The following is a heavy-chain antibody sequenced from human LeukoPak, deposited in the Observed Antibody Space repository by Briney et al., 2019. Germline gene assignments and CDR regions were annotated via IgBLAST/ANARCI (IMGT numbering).Heavy chain of an antibody. CDR1: GGSISSSSYY. CDR2: IYYSGST. Sequence: SETLSLTCTVSGGSISSSSYYWGWIRQPPGKGLEWIGSIYYSGSTNYNPSLKSRVTMSVDTSKNQFSLKLSSVTAADTAVYYCARGAPRIVGAAYYFDYWGQGTLVTVSS. CDR3: ARGAPRIVGAAYYFDY. V-gene: IGHV4-39*07. J-gene: IGHJ4*02. D-gene: IGHD1-26*01.